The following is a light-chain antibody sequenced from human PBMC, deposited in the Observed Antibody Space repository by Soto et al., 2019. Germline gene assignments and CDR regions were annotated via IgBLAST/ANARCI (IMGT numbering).Light chain of an antibody. CDR1: SSNIGSNY. Sequence: QPVLTQPPSASGTPGQRVTSSCSGSSSNIGSNYVYWYQQLPGTAPKLLIYRNNQRPSGVPDRFSGSKSGTSASLAISGLRSEDEADYYCAAWDDSLSGQVFGGGTKL. V-gene: IGLV1-47*01. CDR2: RNN. J-gene: IGLJ2*01. CDR3: AAWDDSLSGQV.